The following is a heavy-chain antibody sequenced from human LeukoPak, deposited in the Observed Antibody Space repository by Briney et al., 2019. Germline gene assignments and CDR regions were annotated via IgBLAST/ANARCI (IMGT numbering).Heavy chain of an antibody. CDR1: GYTFTSYG. CDR3: ARDPYCSGGSCYTFYYYYYYGMDV. D-gene: IGHD2-15*01. V-gene: IGHV1-18*01. Sequence: ASVKVSCKASGYTFTSYGISWVRQAPGQGLEWMGWISAYNGNTNYAQKLQGRVTMTTDTSTSTAYMELRSLRSDDTAVYYCARDPYCSGGSCYTFYYYYYYGMDVWGQGTTVTVSS. CDR2: ISAYNGNT. J-gene: IGHJ6*02.